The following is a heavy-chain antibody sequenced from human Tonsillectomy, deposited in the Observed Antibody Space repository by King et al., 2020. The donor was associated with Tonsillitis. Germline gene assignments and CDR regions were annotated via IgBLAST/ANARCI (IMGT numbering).Heavy chain of an antibody. CDR1: GFTFSSYG. J-gene: IGHJ5*02. V-gene: IGHV3-30*02. Sequence: VQLVESGGGVVQPGGSLRLSCTASGFTFSSYGMHWVRQAPGKGLEGVAFIRYDGSNKYYADSVKGRFTISRDNSKNTLYLQMNSLRAEDTAVYYCAKDFETTGTTGWFDTWGPGTLVTVSS. CDR2: IRYDGSNK. D-gene: IGHD1-1*01. CDR3: AKDFETTGTTGWFDT.